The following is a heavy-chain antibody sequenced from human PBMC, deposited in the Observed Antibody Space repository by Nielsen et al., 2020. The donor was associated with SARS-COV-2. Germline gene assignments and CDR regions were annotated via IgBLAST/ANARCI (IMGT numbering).Heavy chain of an antibody. CDR1: GFTFDDYA. CDR3: ARGRRVGTTLFEY. CDR2: ISWNSGSI. V-gene: IGHV3-9*01. Sequence: SLKISCAASGFTFDDYAMHWVRHAPGKGLEWVSGISWNSGSIAYADSVKGRFTISRDNAKNSLHLQMNSLRAEDTAFYYCARGRRVGTTLFEYWGQGTLVTVSS. D-gene: IGHD1-14*01. J-gene: IGHJ4*02.